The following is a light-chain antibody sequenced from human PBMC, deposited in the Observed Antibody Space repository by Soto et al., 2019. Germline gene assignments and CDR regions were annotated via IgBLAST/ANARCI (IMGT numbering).Light chain of an antibody. V-gene: IGKV3-20*01. Sequence: EIVLTQTPGTLSLSPGERATLSCRASQSVTSSHLAWYQQKPGQAPRLLIYGASTRATGIPDRFSGSGSDTDFSLTIRILDPEDFAMYYCLLYCSPDRYTFGPGTKVQIK. J-gene: IGKJ2*01. CDR1: QSVTSSH. CDR2: GAS. CDR3: LLYCSPDRYT.